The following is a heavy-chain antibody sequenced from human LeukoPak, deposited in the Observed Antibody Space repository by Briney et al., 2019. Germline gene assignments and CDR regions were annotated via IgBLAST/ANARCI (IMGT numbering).Heavy chain of an antibody. Sequence: SGGSLRLSRAASGFILSNYAMRWVRQAPGKGVEGVSDISVSGGTTNYADSVKGRFTISRDNSNNMLYLQMNSLRAEDTAVYYCAKGTSGGSYYALGYWGQGTLVTVSS. CDR1: GFILSNYA. V-gene: IGHV3-23*01. CDR2: ISVSGGTT. J-gene: IGHJ4*02. D-gene: IGHD1-26*01. CDR3: AKGTSGGSYYALGY.